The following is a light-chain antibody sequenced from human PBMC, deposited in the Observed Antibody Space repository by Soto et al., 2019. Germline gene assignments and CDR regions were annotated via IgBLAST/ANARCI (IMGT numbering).Light chain of an antibody. J-gene: IGKJ1*01. V-gene: IGKV3-15*01. Sequence: DIAKPQSPPILSVSPGDGATLSCRASQRISTNLAWYQHIPGQAPRLLIVSSSRRPTDVPARFSGSGSGTDFTLTISSLQSEDFAFYYCQQYNNLPPTFGQGTKVDIK. CDR2: SSS. CDR3: QQYNNLPPT. CDR1: QRISTN.